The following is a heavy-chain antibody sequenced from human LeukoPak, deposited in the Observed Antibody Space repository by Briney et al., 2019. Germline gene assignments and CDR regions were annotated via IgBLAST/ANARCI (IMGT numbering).Heavy chain of an antibody. D-gene: IGHD3-3*01. Sequence: GGSLRLSCAASGFTSGFTFDDYGMNWVRQVPGKGLESVSGISRDGGRTGYADSVQGRFTISRDNSRNSPHLQMNSLRVEDTAFYYCVKDSNYDFWSGYYKGFDNWGQGTLVTVSS. CDR3: VKDSNYDFWSGYYKGFDN. CDR2: ISRDGGRT. V-gene: IGHV3-20*04. CDR1: GFTFDDYG. J-gene: IGHJ4*02.